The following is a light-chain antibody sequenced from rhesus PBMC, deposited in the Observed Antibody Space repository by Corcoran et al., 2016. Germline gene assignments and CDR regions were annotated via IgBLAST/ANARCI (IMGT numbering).Light chain of an antibody. CDR2: YDN. CDR1: NIGSEF. CDR3: HVWDGSSDHNV. V-gene: IGLV3-36*02. Sequence: SYDLTQAPPVSVSPGQTARITCGGDNIGSEFVNWCQQKPPQAPVLVIYYDNERPSGIPERLSGSRSENTATLTISGVEAGYEAVYYCHVWDGSSDHNVFGSGTRLTVL. J-gene: IGLJ1*01.